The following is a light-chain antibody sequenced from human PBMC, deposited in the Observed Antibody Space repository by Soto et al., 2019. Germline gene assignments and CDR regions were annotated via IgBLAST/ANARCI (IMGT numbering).Light chain of an antibody. CDR2: DAS. Sequence: TQSPSTLSASVGERATLSCRASQSVGNYLAWYQQKPGQAPRLLIYDASNRATGIPDRFSGSGSGTDFTLTIRSLEPEDFAAYYCQQRSNWPRTFGQGTKVDI. CDR1: QSVGNY. J-gene: IGKJ1*01. V-gene: IGKV3-11*01. CDR3: QQRSNWPRT.